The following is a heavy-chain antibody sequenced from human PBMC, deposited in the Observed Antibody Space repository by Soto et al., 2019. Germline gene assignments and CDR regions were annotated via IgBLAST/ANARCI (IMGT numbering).Heavy chain of an antibody. CDR1: GYTFASYG. D-gene: IGHD3-22*01. CDR2: ISGYNGKT. V-gene: IGHV1-18*04. Sequence: VASVKVSCKASGYTFASYGISWVRQAPGQGPEWMGWISGYNGKTQYAEKFQGRLTMTTDTSTSAAHMEVRSLRSDDTAVYYCARDNYERSGYFDYWGQGTLVTVSS. CDR3: ARDNYERSGYFDY. J-gene: IGHJ4*02.